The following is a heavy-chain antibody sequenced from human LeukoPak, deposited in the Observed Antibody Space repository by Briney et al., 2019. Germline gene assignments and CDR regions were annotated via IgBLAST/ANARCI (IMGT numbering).Heavy chain of an antibody. CDR3: ARDHLGYCSSISCPGDV. D-gene: IGHD2-2*01. J-gene: IGHJ6*04. CDR2: ISAYNGNT. Sequence: ASVKVSCKASGYTFTSYGISWVRQAPGQGLEWMGWISAYNGNTNYAQKLQGRVTMTTDTSTSTAYMELRSLRSDDTAVYYCARDHLGYCSSISCPGDVWGKGTTVTVSS. CDR1: GYTFTSYG. V-gene: IGHV1-18*01.